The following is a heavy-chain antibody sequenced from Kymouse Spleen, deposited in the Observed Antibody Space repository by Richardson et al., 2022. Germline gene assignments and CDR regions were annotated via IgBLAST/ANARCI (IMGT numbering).Heavy chain of an antibody. Sequence: QVQLQESGPGLVKPSQTLSLTCTVSGGSISSGGYYWSWIRQHPGKGLEWIGYIYYSGSTYYNPSLKSRVTISVDTSKNQFSLKLSSVTAADTAVYYCARDRDSSSWPYYYYYYGMDVWGQGTTVTVSS. CDR3: ARDRDSSSWPYYYYYYGMDV. D-gene: IGHD6-13*01. CDR2: IYYSGST. V-gene: IGHV4-31*03. J-gene: IGHJ6*02. CDR1: GGSISSGGYY.